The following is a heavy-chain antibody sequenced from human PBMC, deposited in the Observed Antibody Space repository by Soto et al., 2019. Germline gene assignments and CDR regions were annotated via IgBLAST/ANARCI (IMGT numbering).Heavy chain of an antibody. CDR1: GFTFIIYT. CDR2: FSGSGGRT. D-gene: IGHD3-10*01. J-gene: IGHJ4*02. CDR3: AKDSFGGTFEF. Sequence: EVQLLESGGGLVQPGGSLRLSCAASGFTFIIYTMTWVRQAPGKGLEWVSSFSGSGGRTYYADYVKCRFTISRDNSKYTVYLHMNSLRGEDTAIYYCAKDSFGGTFEFWGQWTLVTVSS. V-gene: IGHV3-23*01.